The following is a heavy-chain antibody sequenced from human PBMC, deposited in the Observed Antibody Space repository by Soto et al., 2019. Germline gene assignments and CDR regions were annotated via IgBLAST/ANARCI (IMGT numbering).Heavy chain of an antibody. CDR3: ARQASYWHGGGGWIDP. D-gene: IGHD2-8*02. Sequence: EVQLVESGGGLVQPGGSLRLSCAASGFTFSAYDMHWVRQATGKGLEWVSAIGTQHDTYYPDSVKGRFTISRENAKNSFYLKMNSLRAGDTAVYYCARQASYWHGGGGWIDPWGQGTLVTVSS. J-gene: IGHJ5*02. CDR1: GFTFSAYD. V-gene: IGHV3-13*01. CDR2: IGTQHDT.